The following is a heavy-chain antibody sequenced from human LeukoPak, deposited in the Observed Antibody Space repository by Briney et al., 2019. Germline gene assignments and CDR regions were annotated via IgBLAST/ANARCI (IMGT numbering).Heavy chain of an antibody. D-gene: IGHD6-13*01. J-gene: IGHJ5*02. Sequence: GESLKISCKGFGYSFTSYWIGLVRQMPGRGPEWMGIIFPGDSDTRYSPSFQGQVTISADKSISTAYLQWSSLKASDTAMYYCARHWGVAAAGTLRDWFDPWGQGTLVTVSS. CDR1: GYSFTSYW. CDR3: ARHWGVAAAGTLRDWFDP. V-gene: IGHV5-51*01. CDR2: IFPGDSDT.